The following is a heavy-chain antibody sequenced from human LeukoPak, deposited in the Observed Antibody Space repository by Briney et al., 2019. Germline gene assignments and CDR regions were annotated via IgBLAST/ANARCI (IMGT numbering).Heavy chain of an antibody. CDR3: ARNSYDSSGYHYFDY. J-gene: IGHJ4*02. CDR2: IYYSGST. CDR1: GGSISSGGYY. V-gene: IGHV4-31*03. Sequence: SETLSLTCTVSGGSISSGGYYWSWIRQHPGKGLEWIGYIYYSGSTYYNPSLKSRVTISVDTSKNQFSLKLSSVTAADTAVYYCARNSYDSSGYHYFDYWGQGTLVTVSS. D-gene: IGHD3-22*01.